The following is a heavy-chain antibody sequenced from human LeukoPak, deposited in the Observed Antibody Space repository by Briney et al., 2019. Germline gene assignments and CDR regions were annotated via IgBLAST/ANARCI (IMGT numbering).Heavy chain of an antibody. Sequence: SETLSLTCTVSGGSISTYYWSWIRQPAGEGLEWIRRVYTSGSTNYNPSLKSRVTMSVDTSKNQFSLKLSSVTAADTAMYYCARSYGANDYWGHGTLVTASS. V-gene: IGHV4-4*07. CDR3: ARSYGANDY. CDR2: VYTSGST. D-gene: IGHD4-23*01. J-gene: IGHJ4*01. CDR1: GGSISTYY.